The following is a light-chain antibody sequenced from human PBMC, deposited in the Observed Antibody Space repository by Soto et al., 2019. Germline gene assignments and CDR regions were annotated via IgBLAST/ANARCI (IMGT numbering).Light chain of an antibody. Sequence: QSVLTQPASVSASPGQSIFISCTGTSGDIGAYDYVSWYQQHPGKAPKLIIYAVINRPSGVSYRFSGSRSGNTASLNISGVQPEDEADYYCSSYRSSNTTDVFGNGTKVTV. CDR1: SGDIGAYDY. CDR3: SSYRSSNTTDV. V-gene: IGLV2-14*01. J-gene: IGLJ1*01. CDR2: AVI.